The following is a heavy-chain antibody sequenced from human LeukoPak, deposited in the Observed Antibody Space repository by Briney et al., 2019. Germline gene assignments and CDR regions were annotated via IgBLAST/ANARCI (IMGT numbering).Heavy chain of an antibody. V-gene: IGHV1-2*02. Sequence: GASVKVSCKASGYTFTGYYMHWVRQAPGQGLEWMGWINPNSGGTKYVQKYQGRVTMTRDTSISTAYMELSRLTSDDTAVYYCARGGIYSSSWYGFTDAFDIWGQGTMVTVSS. CDR1: GYTFTGYY. CDR2: INPNSGGT. CDR3: ARGGIYSSSWYGFTDAFDI. J-gene: IGHJ3*02. D-gene: IGHD6-13*01.